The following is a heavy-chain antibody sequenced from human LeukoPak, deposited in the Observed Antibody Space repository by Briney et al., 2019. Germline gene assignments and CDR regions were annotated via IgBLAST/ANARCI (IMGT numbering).Heavy chain of an antibody. CDR2: IYYSGST. V-gene: IGHV4-39*07. CDR3: ARSSGLPRFGELTFDY. CDR1: GGSISSSSYY. J-gene: IGHJ4*02. D-gene: IGHD3-10*01. Sequence: SETLSLTCTVSGGSISSSSYYWGWIRQPPGKGLEWIGSIYYSGSTYYNPSLKSRVTISITTSKNQFSLKLSSVTAADTAVYYCARSSGLPRFGELTFDYWGQGTLVTVSS.